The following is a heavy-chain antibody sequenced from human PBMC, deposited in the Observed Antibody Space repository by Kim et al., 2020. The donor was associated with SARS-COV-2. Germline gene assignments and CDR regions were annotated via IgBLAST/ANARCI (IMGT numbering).Heavy chain of an antibody. J-gene: IGHJ6*02. CDR1: GFTFDDYA. Sequence: GGSLRLSCAASGFTFDDYAMHWVRQAPGKGLEWVSGISWNSGSIGYADSVKGRFTISRDNAKNSLYLQMNSLRAEDTALYYCAKESYGAFYYYYGMDVWGQGTTVTVSS. D-gene: IGHD5-18*01. V-gene: IGHV3-9*01. CDR3: AKESYGAFYYYYGMDV. CDR2: ISWNSGSI.